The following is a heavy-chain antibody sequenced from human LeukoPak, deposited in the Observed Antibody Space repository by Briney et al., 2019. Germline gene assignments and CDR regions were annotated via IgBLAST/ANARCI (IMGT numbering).Heavy chain of an antibody. J-gene: IGHJ6*02. CDR1: GFTFSSYS. D-gene: IGHD1-26*01. CDR2: ISSSSSYI. V-gene: IGHV3-21*01. Sequence: PGGSLRLSCAASGFTFSSYSMNWVRQAPGKGLEWVSSISSSSSYIYYADSVKGRFTISRDNAKNSLYLQMNSLRAEGTAVYYCAGGATYYYYGMDVWGQGTTVTVSS. CDR3: AGGATYYYYGMDV.